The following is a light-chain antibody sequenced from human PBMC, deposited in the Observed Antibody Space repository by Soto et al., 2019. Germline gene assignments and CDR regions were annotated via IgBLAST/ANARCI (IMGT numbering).Light chain of an antibody. CDR1: QSVSSN. V-gene: IGKV3-15*01. CDR3: QQYKNWPL. J-gene: IGKJ5*01. CDR2: GAS. Sequence: EIVMTQSPATLSVSPGERATLSCRASQSVSSNLAWYQQTPGQAPRLLLYGASTRATGIPVRFSGSGFRTEFTLTISSLQSEYFAVSYYQQYKNWPLFGQGTRLEIK.